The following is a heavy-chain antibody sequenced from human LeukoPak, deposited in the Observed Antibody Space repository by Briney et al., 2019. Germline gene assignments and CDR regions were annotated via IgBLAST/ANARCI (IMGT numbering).Heavy chain of an antibody. CDR2: IYHSGST. CDR1: GGSISSGDYS. Sequence: SETLSLTCAVSGGSISSGDYSWSWIWQPPGKGLEWIGYIYHSGSTLYNPSLKSRLTMSVDRSNNHFSLRLSSVTAADTAVYYCARSSHDSSGYYYVNYFDYWGQGTLVTVSS. J-gene: IGHJ4*02. CDR3: ARSSHDSSGYYYVNYFDY. V-gene: IGHV4-30-2*01. D-gene: IGHD3-22*01.